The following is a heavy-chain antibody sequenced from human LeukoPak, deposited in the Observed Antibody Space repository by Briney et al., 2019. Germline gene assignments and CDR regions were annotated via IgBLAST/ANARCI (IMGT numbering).Heavy chain of an antibody. Sequence: ASVKVSCKASGYTFTGYYMHWVRQAPGQGLEWMGWINPNSGGTNYAQKFQGRVTMTRDTSISTALMELSSLRSDDSAVYYCARVGSGSYYDFDYWGQGTLVTVSS. CDR1: GYTFTGYY. V-gene: IGHV1-2*02. CDR3: ARVGSGSYYDFDY. D-gene: IGHD1-26*01. J-gene: IGHJ4*02. CDR2: INPNSGGT.